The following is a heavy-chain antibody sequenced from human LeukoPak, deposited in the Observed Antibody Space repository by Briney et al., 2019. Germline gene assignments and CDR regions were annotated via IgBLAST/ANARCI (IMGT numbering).Heavy chain of an antibody. Sequence: PSETLSLTCTVSGGSISSYYWGWIRQPPGKGLEWIGSIYYSGSTYYNPSLKSRVTISVDTSKNQFSLKLSSVTAADTAVYYCARGEYSSGSDYWGQGTLVTVSS. CDR2: IYYSGST. CDR3: ARGEYSSGSDY. V-gene: IGHV4-39*07. CDR1: GGSISSYY. D-gene: IGHD6-19*01. J-gene: IGHJ4*02.